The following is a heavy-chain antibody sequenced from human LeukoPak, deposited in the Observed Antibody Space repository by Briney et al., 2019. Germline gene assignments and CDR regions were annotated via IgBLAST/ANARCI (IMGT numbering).Heavy chain of an antibody. V-gene: IGHV3-30*02. CDR1: GFNFNNFG. J-gene: IGHJ6*03. Sequence: GGSLRLPCAASGFNFNNFGMHWVRQAPGKGLEWVSFIRYDGSDKYYADSVKGRFTISRDNAKNTLSLQMNSLRPQDTAVYYCGKGLAYTYPYSGNMDVWGKGTTVTISS. D-gene: IGHD5-18*01. CDR2: IRYDGSDK. CDR3: GKGLAYTYPYSGNMDV.